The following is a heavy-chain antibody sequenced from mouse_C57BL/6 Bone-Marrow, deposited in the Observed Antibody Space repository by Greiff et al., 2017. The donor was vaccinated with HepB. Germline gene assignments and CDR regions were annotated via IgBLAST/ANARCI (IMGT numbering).Heavy chain of an antibody. Sequence: VQLQQSGPVLVKPGASVKMSCKASGYTFTDYYMNWVKQSHGKSLEWIGVINPYNGGTSYNQKFKGKATLTVDKSSSTAYMELNSLTSEDSAVYYCARAPYYYGSSFFDWGTGTTVTVSS. CDR1: GYTFTDYY. V-gene: IGHV1-19*01. D-gene: IGHD1-1*01. J-gene: IGHJ1*03. CDR2: INPYNGGT. CDR3: ARAPYYYGSSFFD.